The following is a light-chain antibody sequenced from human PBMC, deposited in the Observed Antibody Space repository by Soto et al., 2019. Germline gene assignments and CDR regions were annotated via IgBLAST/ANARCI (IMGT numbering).Light chain of an antibody. Sequence: EIVLTQPPGALSLSPGERATLSCRASQTASSSHLAWYQQKPGQAPRLLIYDASSRATGISDRFSGSGSGTDFTLTISRLEPEDFAVYYCQQYGRSPYTFGQGTKVEIK. CDR3: QQYGRSPYT. CDR1: QTASSSH. CDR2: DAS. J-gene: IGKJ2*01. V-gene: IGKV3-20*01.